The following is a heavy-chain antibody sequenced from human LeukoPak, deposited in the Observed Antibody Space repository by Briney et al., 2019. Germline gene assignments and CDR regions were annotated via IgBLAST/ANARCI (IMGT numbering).Heavy chain of an antibody. CDR3: AREYCSSTSCYYLDY. D-gene: IGHD2-2*01. J-gene: IGHJ4*02. V-gene: IGHV3-30-3*01. CDR2: ISYDGSNK. Sequence: GRSLRLSCAASGFTFSSYAMHWVRQAPGKGLEWVAVISYDGSNKYYADSVKGRFTISRDNSKNTLYLQMNSLRAEDTAVYYCAREYCSSTSCYYLDYWGQGTLVTVSS. CDR1: GFTFSSYA.